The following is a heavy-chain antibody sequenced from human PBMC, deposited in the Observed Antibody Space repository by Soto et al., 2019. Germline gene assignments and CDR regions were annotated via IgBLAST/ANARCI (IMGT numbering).Heavy chain of an antibody. V-gene: IGHV4-30-2*01. CDR2: IYHSGST. CDR3: ARADYDFWSGTTTGYFDY. D-gene: IGHD3-3*01. Sequence: PSETLSLTCAVSGGSISSGGYSWSWIRQPPGKGLEWTGYIYHSGSTYYNPSLKSRVTISVDRSKNQFSLKLSSVTAADTAVYYCARADYDFWSGTTTGYFDYWGQGTLVTVSS. CDR1: GGSISSGGYS. J-gene: IGHJ4*02.